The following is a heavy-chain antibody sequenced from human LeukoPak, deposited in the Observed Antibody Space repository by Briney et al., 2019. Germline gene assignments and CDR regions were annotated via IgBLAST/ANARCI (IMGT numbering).Heavy chain of an antibody. D-gene: IGHD6-6*01. Sequence: SLRPSCAGSGFTFSNYWMYWVRQAPGKGLGWVSHVDAHGGSRTYADSVKGRFTISRDNDKKTMYLQMSSLRAEDTAVYYCVRGPSFYYYYYDMDVWGQGTTVTVPS. CDR2: VDAHGGSR. J-gene: IGHJ6*02. V-gene: IGHV3-74*01. CDR3: VRGPSFYYYYYDMDV. CDR1: GFTFSNYW.